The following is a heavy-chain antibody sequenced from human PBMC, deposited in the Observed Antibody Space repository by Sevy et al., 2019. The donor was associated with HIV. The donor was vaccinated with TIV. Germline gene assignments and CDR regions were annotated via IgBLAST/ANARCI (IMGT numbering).Heavy chain of an antibody. Sequence: GGSLRLSCAASGFTFINYWMHWVRQAPEKGLMWVSRISSDGSITNYADSVKGRFTISRDNAKNTLYLQMNSLRVEDTAVYYCARVRGYSYGEFDYWGQGTLVTVSS. CDR2: ISSDGSIT. D-gene: IGHD5-18*01. V-gene: IGHV3-74*01. CDR3: ARVRGYSYGEFDY. CDR1: GFTFINYW. J-gene: IGHJ4*02.